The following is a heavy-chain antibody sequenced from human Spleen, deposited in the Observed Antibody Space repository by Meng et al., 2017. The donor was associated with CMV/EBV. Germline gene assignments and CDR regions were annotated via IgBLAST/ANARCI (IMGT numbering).Heavy chain of an antibody. CDR1: GFTFDDYA. D-gene: IGHD3-3*01. Sequence: GGSLRLSCAASGFTFDDYAIHWVRQIPGKGLEWVSGISWNSGRIAYADSVKGRFTISRDNAKNTLYLEMNSLRAEDTAVYYCAGGSIWSGYPLGYWGQGTLVTVSS. CDR2: ISWNSGRI. V-gene: IGHV3-9*01. J-gene: IGHJ4*02. CDR3: AGGSIWSGYPLGY.